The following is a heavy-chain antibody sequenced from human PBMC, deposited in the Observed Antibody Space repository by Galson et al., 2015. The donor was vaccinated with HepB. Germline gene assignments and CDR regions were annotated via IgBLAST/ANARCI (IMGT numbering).Heavy chain of an antibody. Sequence: LSLTCAVSGGSISNNNWWSWVRQPPGKGLEWIGEIYHSGSTNYNPSLRGRVTISVDKSKNQFSLKLSSVTAADTAVYYCARVPYSSSWYTYGMDVWGQGTTVTVSS. CDR3: ARVPYSSSWYTYGMDV. CDR2: IYHSGST. J-gene: IGHJ6*02. CDR1: GGSISNNNW. D-gene: IGHD6-13*01. V-gene: IGHV4-4*02.